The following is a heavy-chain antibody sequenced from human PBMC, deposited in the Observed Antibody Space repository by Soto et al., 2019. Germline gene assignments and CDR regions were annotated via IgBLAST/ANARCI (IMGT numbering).Heavy chain of an antibody. CDR1: GYSFTSYW. CDR3: AGRGYSGYGASYYYYGMDV. V-gene: IGHV5-51*01. CDR2: IYPGDSDT. J-gene: IGHJ6*02. Sequence: GESLKISCKGSGYSFTSYWIGWVRQMPGKGLEWMGIIYPGDSDTRYSPSFQGQVTISADKSISTAYLQWSSLKASDTAMYYCAGRGYSGYGASYYYYGMDVWGQGTTVTVSS. D-gene: IGHD5-12*01.